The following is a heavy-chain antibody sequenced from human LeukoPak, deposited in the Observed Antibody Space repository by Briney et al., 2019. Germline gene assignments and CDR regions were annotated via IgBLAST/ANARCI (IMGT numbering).Heavy chain of an antibody. CDR3: ATRRDGYRPYYYYYGMDV. J-gene: IGHJ6*02. V-gene: IGHV1-46*01. CDR1: GYTFTSYY. Sequence: ASVKVSCKASGYTFTSYYMHWVRQAPGQGLEWVGIINPSGGSTSYAQKFQGRVTMTRDTSTSTVYMELSSLRSEDTAVYYCATRRDGYRPYYYYYGMDVWGQGTTVTVSS. CDR2: INPSGGST. D-gene: IGHD5-24*01.